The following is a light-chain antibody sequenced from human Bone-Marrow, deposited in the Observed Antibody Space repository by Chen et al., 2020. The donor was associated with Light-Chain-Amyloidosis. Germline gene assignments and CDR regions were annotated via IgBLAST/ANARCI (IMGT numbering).Light chain of an antibody. Sequence: SYLLTQPSSVSVAPGPPATIACGGNNIGSTSVHWYQQTPGQAPLLVVYDDSDRPSGIPERLSGSNSGNTATLTISRVEAGDEADYYCQVWDRSSDRPVFGGGTKLTVL. J-gene: IGLJ3*02. CDR1: NIGSTS. CDR2: DDS. V-gene: IGLV3-21*02. CDR3: QVWDRSSDRPV.